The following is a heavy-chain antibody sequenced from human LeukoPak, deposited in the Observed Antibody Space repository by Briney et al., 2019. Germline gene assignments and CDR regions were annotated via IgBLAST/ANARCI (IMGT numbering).Heavy chain of an antibody. V-gene: IGHV6-1*01. CDR1: GDSVSSNSAA. CDR3: ASRIFNAFDF. J-gene: IGHJ3*01. CDR2: TYYRAKSYS. Sequence: SQTLSLTCAISGDSVSSNSAAWNWIRQSPSRGLEWLGRTYYRAKSYSDYGISVKSRIIINPDTSKNQFSLQLNSVTPADTAMYFCASRIFNAFDFWGLGTMVTVSS.